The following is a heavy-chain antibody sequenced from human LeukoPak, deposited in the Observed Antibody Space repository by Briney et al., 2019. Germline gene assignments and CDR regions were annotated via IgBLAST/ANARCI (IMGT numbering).Heavy chain of an antibody. D-gene: IGHD1-1*01. Sequence: GASVKVSCKASGYTFTSYDISWVRQAPGQGLEWMGWISAYNGNTNYAQKLQGRVTMTTDTSTSTAYMELRSLRSDDTAVYYCARLKLERRKNNWFDPWGQGTLVTVSS. CDR2: ISAYNGNT. CDR1: GYTFTSYD. V-gene: IGHV1-18*01. J-gene: IGHJ5*02. CDR3: ARLKLERRKNNWFDP.